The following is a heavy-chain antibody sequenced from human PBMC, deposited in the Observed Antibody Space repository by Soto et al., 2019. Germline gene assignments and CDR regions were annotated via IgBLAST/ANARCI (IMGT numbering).Heavy chain of an antibody. CDR1: GFAVSSKY. CDR2: IYGGGTT. CDR3: VQTTGWPGFDF. Sequence: EVQLVESGGGLIQPGGSLRLCCAASGFAVSSKYMTWVRQAPGKGLEWVSVIYGGGTTYYADSVKGRFTISRDTSKNTLYLQMNSLRAEDTAVSYCVQTTGWPGFDFWGQGTLVTFTS. D-gene: IGHD6-19*01. V-gene: IGHV3-53*01. J-gene: IGHJ4*02.